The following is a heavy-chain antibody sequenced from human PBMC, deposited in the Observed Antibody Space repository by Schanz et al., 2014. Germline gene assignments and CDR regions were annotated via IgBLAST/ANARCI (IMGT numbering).Heavy chain of an antibody. V-gene: IGHV3-11*06. CDR3: ARANYRRKINFDY. J-gene: IGHJ4*02. CDR2: ISGTTTYT. Sequence: QVQLVESGGGVVQFGRSLRLSCVASGFTFSDYYMSWIRQAPGKGLEWVSYISGTTTYTNYADSVKGRFTISRDNAKNSLYLQMNSLRAEDTAVYYCARANYRRKINFDYWGRGTLVNVSS. CDR1: GFTFSDYY. D-gene: IGHD3-10*01.